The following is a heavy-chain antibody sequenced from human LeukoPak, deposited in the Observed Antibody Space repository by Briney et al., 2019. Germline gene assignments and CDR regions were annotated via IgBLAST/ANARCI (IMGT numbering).Heavy chain of an antibody. Sequence: SETLSLTCTVSGGSISSSSYYWGWIRQPRGKGLEWIVSIYYSGITYSNPSLKSRVTISVDTSKNQFSLKLSSVTAADTAVYYCARQIVLMVYAIRYFDYWGQGTLVTVSS. CDR2: IYYSGIT. CDR1: GGSISSSSYY. D-gene: IGHD2-8*01. V-gene: IGHV4-39*01. J-gene: IGHJ4*02. CDR3: ARQIVLMVYAIRYFDY.